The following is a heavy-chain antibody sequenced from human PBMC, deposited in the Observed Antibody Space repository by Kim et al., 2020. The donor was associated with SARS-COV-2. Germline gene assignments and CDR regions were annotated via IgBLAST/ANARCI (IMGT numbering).Heavy chain of an antibody. CDR2: INTNTGHP. CDR1: GYTFTSYA. V-gene: IGHV7-4-1*02. Sequence: ASVKVSCKASGYTFTSYAMNWVRQAPGQGLEWMGWINTNTGHPTYAQGFTGRFVFSLDTSVSTAYLQISSLKAEDTAVYYCARSQEELSYYYGSGWLLCSDIWGQGTMVTVSS. CDR3: ARSQEELSYYYGSGWLLCSDI. D-gene: IGHD3-10*01. J-gene: IGHJ3*02.